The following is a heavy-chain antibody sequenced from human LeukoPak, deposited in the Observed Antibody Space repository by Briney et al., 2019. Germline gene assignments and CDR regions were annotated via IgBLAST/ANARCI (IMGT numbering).Heavy chain of an antibody. V-gene: IGHV3-23*01. D-gene: IGHD6-19*01. Sequence: SGGSLRLSCAASGFTFSSYAMSWVRQAPGKGLEWVSAISGSGGSTYYADSVKGRFTIPRDNSKNTLYLQMNSLRAEDTAVYYCAKDKVAVASPGWFDSWGQGTLVTVSS. CDR1: GFTFSSYA. CDR3: AKDKVAVASPGWFDS. CDR2: ISGSGGST. J-gene: IGHJ5*01.